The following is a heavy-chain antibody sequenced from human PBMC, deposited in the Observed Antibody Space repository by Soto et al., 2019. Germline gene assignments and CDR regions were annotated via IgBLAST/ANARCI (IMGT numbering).Heavy chain of an antibody. Sequence: QVQLQESGPGLVKPSGTLSLTCAVSGGSISSSNWWSWVRQPPGKGLEWIGEIDHSGSTNYNPSLKSRVTISVDKSNIQFSLKLSSVTAADTAVYYCARTILSGANGMDVWGQGTTVTVSS. CDR3: ARTILSGANGMDV. CDR1: GGSISSSNW. J-gene: IGHJ6*02. D-gene: IGHD7-27*01. CDR2: IDHSGST. V-gene: IGHV4-4*02.